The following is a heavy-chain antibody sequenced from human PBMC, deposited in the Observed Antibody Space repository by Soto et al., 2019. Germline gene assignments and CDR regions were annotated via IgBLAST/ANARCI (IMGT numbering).Heavy chain of an antibody. CDR2: ISAYNGNT. V-gene: IGHV1-18*01. CDR1: GYTFTSYG. CDR3: ARDRGPKYYDFWSGYYPGYYGMDV. D-gene: IGHD3-3*01. Sequence: QVQLVQSGAEVKKPGASVKVSCKASGYTFTSYGISWVRQAPGQGLEWMGWISAYNGNTNYAQKLKGRVTMTTDTATSTAYMELRSLRSDDTAVYYCARDRGPKYYDFWSGYYPGYYGMDVWGQGTTVTVSS. J-gene: IGHJ6*02.